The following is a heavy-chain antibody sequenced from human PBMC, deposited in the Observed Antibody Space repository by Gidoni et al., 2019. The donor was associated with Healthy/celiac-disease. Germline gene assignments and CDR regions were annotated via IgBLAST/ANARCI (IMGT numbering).Heavy chain of an antibody. CDR1: GFTFGDYA. D-gene: IGHD5-18*01. CDR3: TRERAAMVTLYFDY. J-gene: IGHJ4*02. V-gene: IGHV3-49*03. Sequence: EVQLVESGGGLVQPGRSLRLSCTASGFTFGDYAMSWFRQAPGKGLEWVGFIRSKAYGGTTEYAASVKGRFTISRDDSKSIAYLQMNSLKTEDTAVYYCTRERAAMVTLYFDYWGQGTLVTVSS. CDR2: IRSKAYGGTT.